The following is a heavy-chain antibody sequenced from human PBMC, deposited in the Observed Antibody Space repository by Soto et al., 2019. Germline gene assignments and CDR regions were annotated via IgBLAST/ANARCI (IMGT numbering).Heavy chain of an antibody. CDR1: GGSISSYY. D-gene: IGHD3-3*01. J-gene: IGHJ6*02. CDR3: ARDTYYDFWSGYRMDV. CDR2: IYTSGST. V-gene: IGHV4-4*07. Sequence: PSETLSLTCTVSGGSISSYYWSWIRQPAGKGLEWIGRIYTSGSTNYNPSLKSRVTMSVVTSKNQFSLKLSSVTAADTAVYYCARDTYYDFWSGYRMDVWGQGTTVTVSS.